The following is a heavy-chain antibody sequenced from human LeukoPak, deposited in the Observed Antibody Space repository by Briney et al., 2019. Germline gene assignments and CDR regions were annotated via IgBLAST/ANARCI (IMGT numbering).Heavy chain of an antibody. J-gene: IGHJ4*02. CDR1: GGSISTYY. CDR3: ARATGDIHIDY. D-gene: IGHD1-14*01. V-gene: IGHV4-59*01. Sequence: NPSETLSLTCTVSGGSISTYYWSWIRQPPGKGLECIGYIHYRGSTNYNPSLKSRVTISVDTSQNQFSLKLSSVTAADTAVYYCARATGDIHIDYWGQGTLVTVSS. CDR2: IHYRGST.